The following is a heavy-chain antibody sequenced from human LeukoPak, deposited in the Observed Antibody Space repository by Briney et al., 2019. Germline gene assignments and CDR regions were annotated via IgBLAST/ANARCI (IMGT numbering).Heavy chain of an antibody. CDR1: GYTFTSYG. D-gene: IGHD6-13*01. Sequence: GASVKVSCKASGYTFTSYGISWVRQAPGHGLEWMGWISAYNGNTNYAQKLQGRVTMTTDTSTSTAYMELRSLRSDDTAVYYCARYRRSSSWGDYFDYWGQGTLVTVSS. CDR2: ISAYNGNT. V-gene: IGHV1-18*01. J-gene: IGHJ4*02. CDR3: ARYRRSSSWGDYFDY.